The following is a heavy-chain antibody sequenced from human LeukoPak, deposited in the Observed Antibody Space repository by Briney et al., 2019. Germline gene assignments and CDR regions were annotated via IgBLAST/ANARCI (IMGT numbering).Heavy chain of an antibody. Sequence: PSETLSLTCIVSGGSISSYYWSWLRQPPGKGLEWIGYIYYSGSTNYNPSLKSRVTISVDTSKNQFSLKLSSVTAADTAVYYCARDAYDSSGYYSRDWGQGTLVTVSS. V-gene: IGHV4-59*01. D-gene: IGHD3-22*01. CDR2: IYYSGST. J-gene: IGHJ4*02. CDR3: ARDAYDSSGYYSRD. CDR1: GGSISSYY.